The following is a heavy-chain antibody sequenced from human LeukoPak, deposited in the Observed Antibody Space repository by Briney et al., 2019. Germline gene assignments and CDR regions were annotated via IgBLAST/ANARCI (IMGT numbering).Heavy chain of an antibody. CDR2: INPNSGGT. J-gene: IGHJ4*02. CDR3: ARAFTMIVVAPFDY. D-gene: IGHD3-22*01. V-gene: IGHV1-2*02. Sequence: ASVKVSCKASGYTFTGYYMHWVRQAPGQGLEWMGWINPNSGGTNYAQKFQGRVTMTRDTSISTAYMELSRLRSDDTAVYYCARAFTMIVVAPFDYWGQGTLVTVSS. CDR1: GYTFTGYY.